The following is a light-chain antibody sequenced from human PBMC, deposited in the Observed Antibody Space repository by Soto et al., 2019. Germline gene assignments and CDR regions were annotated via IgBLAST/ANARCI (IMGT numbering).Light chain of an antibody. CDR3: QQYDILPIT. CDR1: QDINIY. CDR2: DAS. V-gene: IGKV1-33*01. J-gene: IGKJ5*01. Sequence: DIQMTHSPSSLFASVWDRVTITFQATQDINIYLNWYQQKPGKAPNLLIYDASNLEIGVPSRFSGSGSGTHFTFTISSLQTEDIGTYYCQQYDILPITFGRGTRLEIK.